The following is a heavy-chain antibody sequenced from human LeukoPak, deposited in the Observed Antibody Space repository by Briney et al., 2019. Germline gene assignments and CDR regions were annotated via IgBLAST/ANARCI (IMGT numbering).Heavy chain of an antibody. Sequence: GGSLRLSCAASGFTFSSYWMHWVRQAPGKGLVWVSRINSDGSSISYADSVKGRFTISRDNAKNTLYLQMNSLRAEDTAVYYCARVGYYYDSSGYYGLEFDYWGQGTLVTVSS. CDR1: GFTFSSYW. J-gene: IGHJ4*02. D-gene: IGHD3-22*01. CDR2: INSDGSSI. CDR3: ARVGYYYDSSGYYGLEFDY. V-gene: IGHV3-74*01.